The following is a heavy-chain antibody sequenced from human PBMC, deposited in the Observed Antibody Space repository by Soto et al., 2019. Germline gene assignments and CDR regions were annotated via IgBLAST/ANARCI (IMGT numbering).Heavy chain of an antibody. J-gene: IGHJ4*02. Sequence: QVQLVQSGAEEKKPGASVKVSCKASGYTFTVYAMHWVRQAPGQRLEWMGWINAGNGNTKYSQKFQGRVTITRDTSARKAYMELSSLRSEDTAVYYCARAVAVPADFDYWGQGTLVTVSS. V-gene: IGHV1-3*05. CDR3: ARAVAVPADFDY. D-gene: IGHD6-19*01. CDR1: GYTFTVYA. CDR2: INAGNGNT.